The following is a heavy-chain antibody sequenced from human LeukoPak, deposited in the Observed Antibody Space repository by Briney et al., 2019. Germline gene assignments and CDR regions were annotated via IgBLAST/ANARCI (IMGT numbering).Heavy chain of an antibody. D-gene: IGHD3-9*01. V-gene: IGHV4-4*07. J-gene: IGHJ6*03. CDR3: ARGKTNYSDILDGYVNSYYYMDV. CDR1: GGSISSYY. CDR2: IYSGGST. Sequence: KSSETLCLTCAVSGGSISSYYWSWIRQPAGKGLEWIGRIYSGGSTNYNPSLKSRVTMSVDTAKNQLSLKLSSVSAADTAVYYCARGKTNYSDILDGYVNSYYYMDVWGKGTTVTISS.